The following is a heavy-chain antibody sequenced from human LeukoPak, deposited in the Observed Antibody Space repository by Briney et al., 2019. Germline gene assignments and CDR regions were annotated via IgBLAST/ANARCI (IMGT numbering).Heavy chain of an antibody. CDR3: ARDPTTVTKGLDI. V-gene: IGHV4-59*11. Sequence: PSETLSLTCTVSGGSFRSHYWSWIRQPPGKGLEWIGYISYIGSTNYNPSLKSRVTMSVDTSKNQFSLKLSSVTAADTAVYYCARDPTTVTKGLDIWGQGTMVTVSS. CDR2: ISYIGST. D-gene: IGHD4-17*01. CDR1: GGSFRSHY. J-gene: IGHJ3*02.